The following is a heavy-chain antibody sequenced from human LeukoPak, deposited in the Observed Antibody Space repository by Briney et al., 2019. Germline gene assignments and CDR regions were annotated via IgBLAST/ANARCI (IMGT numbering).Heavy chain of an antibody. V-gene: IGHV3-21*01. CDR2: ISSSSSYI. CDR3: AREGIETGYFDY. J-gene: IGHJ4*02. Sequence: PGGSLRLSCVASGFTFSTYSMNWVRQAPGKGLEWVSFISSSSSYIYYADSVKGRFTISRDNAKNSLYLQMNSLRAEDTAVYYCAREGIETGYFDYWGRESWSPSPQ. CDR1: GFTFSTYS. D-gene: IGHD6-13*01.